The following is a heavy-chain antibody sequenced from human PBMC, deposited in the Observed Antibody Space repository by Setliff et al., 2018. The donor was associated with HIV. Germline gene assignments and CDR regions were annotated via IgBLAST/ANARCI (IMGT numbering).Heavy chain of an antibody. CDR3: ASLFHDTSAPWLYYFDY. CDR2: IYTSGRT. Sequence: SETLSLTCTVSGGSISSGSHYWSWIRQPAGKGLEWIGLIYTSGRTNYNPSLKSRVTISVDRSKNQFSLNLSSVTAADTALYYCASLFHDTSAPWLYYFDYWGQGTVVTVSS. CDR1: GGSISSGSHY. D-gene: IGHD3-22*01. V-gene: IGHV4-61*02. J-gene: IGHJ4*02.